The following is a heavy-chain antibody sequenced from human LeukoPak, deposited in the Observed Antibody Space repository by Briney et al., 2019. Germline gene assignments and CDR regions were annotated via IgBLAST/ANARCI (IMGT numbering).Heavy chain of an antibody. D-gene: IGHD7-27*01. CDR2: IYYSGST. CDR3: ARDGEGGVGYYFDY. J-gene: IGHJ4*02. Sequence: SETLSLTCTVSGGSISSYYWSWIRQPPGKGLEWIGYIYYSGSTNYNPSLKSRVTISVDTSKNQFSLKLSSVTAADTAVYYCARDGEGGVGYYFDYWGQGTLVTVSS. CDR1: GGSISSYY. V-gene: IGHV4-59*12.